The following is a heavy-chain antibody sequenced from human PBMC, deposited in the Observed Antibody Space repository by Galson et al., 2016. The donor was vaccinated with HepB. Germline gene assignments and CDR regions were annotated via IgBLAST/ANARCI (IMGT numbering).Heavy chain of an antibody. CDR1: GFTFSSQA. CDR3: ATEHGKVASTTVFWYLDL. D-gene: IGHD1-26*01. V-gene: IGHV3-23*01. CDR2: ISSNGGTI. J-gene: IGHJ2*01. Sequence: SLRLSCAASGFTFSSQAMSWVRQAPGKGLEWVSAISSNGGTINYADSVKGRFTISRDNSNNTLSLQMNSLSAEDTAVYPYATEHGKVASTTVFWYLDLWGRGTLVSVSS.